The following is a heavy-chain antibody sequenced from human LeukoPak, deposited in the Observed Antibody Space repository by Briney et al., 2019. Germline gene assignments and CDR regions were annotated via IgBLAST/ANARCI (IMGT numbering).Heavy chain of an antibody. J-gene: IGHJ4*02. Sequence: PGGSLRLSCAASGFTVSSNYMSWVRQAPGKGLEWVSVIYSGGSTYYADSVKGRFTISRDNSKNTLYLQMNSLRAEDTAVYYCARWARLSGSGYYSYYFDYWGQGTLVTVSS. V-gene: IGHV3-53*01. CDR1: GFTVSSNY. CDR3: ARWARLSGSGYYSYYFDY. D-gene: IGHD3-22*01. CDR2: IYSGGST.